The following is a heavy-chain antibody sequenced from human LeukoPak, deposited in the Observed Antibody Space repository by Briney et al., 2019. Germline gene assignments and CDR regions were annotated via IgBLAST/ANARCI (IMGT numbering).Heavy chain of an antibody. CDR2: IYYSGST. D-gene: IGHD6-6*01. V-gene: IGHV4-59*08. Sequence: PSETLSLTCTVSGGSISSYYWSWIRQPPGKGLEWIGYIYYSGSTNYNPSLKSRVTISVDTSKNQFSLKLSSVTAADTAVYYCARQGASSSSLGYWGQGTLVTVSS. J-gene: IGHJ4*02. CDR1: GGSISSYY. CDR3: ARQGASSSSLGY.